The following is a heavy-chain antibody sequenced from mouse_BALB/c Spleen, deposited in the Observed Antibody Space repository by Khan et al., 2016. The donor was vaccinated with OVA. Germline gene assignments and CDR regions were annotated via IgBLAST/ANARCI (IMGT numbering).Heavy chain of an antibody. V-gene: IGHV1S56*01. J-gene: IGHJ4*01. Sequence: QIQLVQSGPELVKPGASVRISCKASGYAFTTYYIHWVKQRPGQGLEWIGWIYPGNVNTKYNEKFKGKATLTADKSSSTVYMQLISLTSEDSAVYFCARDDYFVGDAMDYWGQGTSVTVSS. CDR1: GYAFTTYY. D-gene: IGHD2-4*01. CDR2: IYPGNVNT. CDR3: ARDDYFVGDAMDY.